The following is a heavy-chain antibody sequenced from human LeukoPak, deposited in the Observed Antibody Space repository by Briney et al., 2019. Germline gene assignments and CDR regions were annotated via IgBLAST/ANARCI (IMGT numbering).Heavy chain of an antibody. J-gene: IGHJ4*02. CDR3: ATRYVGDMATIRSHY. CDR2: ISGGGGRT. D-gene: IGHD5-24*01. Sequence: GGSLRLSCAASGFTVHNYAMNWVRQAPGRGRECVSAISGGGGRTYYADSGKCRFIISRDNSKNTLYLQMNSLRAQDTAVYHCATRYVGDMATIRSHYWGQGTLVTLPS. CDR1: GFTVHNYA. V-gene: IGHV3-23*01.